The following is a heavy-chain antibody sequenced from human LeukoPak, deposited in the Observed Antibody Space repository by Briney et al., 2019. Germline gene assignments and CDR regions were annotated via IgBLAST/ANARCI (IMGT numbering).Heavy chain of an antibody. D-gene: IGHD3-22*01. CDR1: GFTFSGSA. CDR2: ISYDGSNK. V-gene: IGHV3-30-3*02. CDR3: AKEENYYDSSGYRHNAY. J-gene: IGHJ4*02. Sequence: PGESLRLSCAASGFTFSGSAMHWVRQAPGKGLEWVAVISYDGSNKYYADSVKGRFTISRDNSKNTLYLQMNSLRAEDTAVYYCAKEENYYDSSGYRHNAYWGQGPLVTVSS.